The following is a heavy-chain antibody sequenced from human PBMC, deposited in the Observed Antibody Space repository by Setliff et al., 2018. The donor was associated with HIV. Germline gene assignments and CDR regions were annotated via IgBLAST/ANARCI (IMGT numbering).Heavy chain of an antibody. D-gene: IGHD3-3*02. J-gene: IGHJ6*02. CDR3: TRKLAPGDGMDV. CDR1: GFTFSSYA. V-gene: IGHV3-23*01. Sequence: GGSLRLSCAASGFTFSSYAMSWVRQTPGKGLEWVSFISSSAGSTYYSDSVKGRFTISRDNSKNMLYLQMNSLRAEDTAVYYCTRKLAPGDGMDVWGQGTTVTVSS. CDR2: ISSSAGST.